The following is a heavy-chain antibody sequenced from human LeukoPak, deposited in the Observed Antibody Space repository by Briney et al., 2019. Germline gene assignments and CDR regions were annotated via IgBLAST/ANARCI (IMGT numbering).Heavy chain of an antibody. CDR3: ARFCANSIAEENMDD. Sequence: GGSLRLACAASGFTFSSYSMNWVRQAPRKGLEWVSSISSSSSYIYYADSVKGRFTISRDNAKNSLYLRMASLRAADTAVNYSARFCANSIAEENMDDWGQGTPVTVSS. CDR1: GFTFSSYS. D-gene: IGHD1/OR15-1a*01. CDR2: ISSSSSYI. V-gene: IGHV3-21*01. J-gene: IGHJ6*02.